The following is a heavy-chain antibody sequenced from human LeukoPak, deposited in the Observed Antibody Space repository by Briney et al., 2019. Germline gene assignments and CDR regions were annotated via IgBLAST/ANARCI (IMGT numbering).Heavy chain of an antibody. CDR3: ARGTHFYGDYKY. CDR2: INPSGGST. J-gene: IGHJ4*02. Sequence: ASVKLSCKASAYTFTSYYMHWVRHAPGQGLEWMGIINPSGGSTSYAQKFQGRVTMTRDTSTSTVYMELSSLRSEDTAVYYCARGTHFYGDYKYWGQGTLVTVSS. CDR1: AYTFTSYY. V-gene: IGHV1-46*01. D-gene: IGHD4-17*01.